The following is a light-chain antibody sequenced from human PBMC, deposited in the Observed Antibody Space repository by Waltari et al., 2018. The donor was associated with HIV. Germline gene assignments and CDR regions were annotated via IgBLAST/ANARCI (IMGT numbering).Light chain of an antibody. CDR2: RNSGGSH. CDR3: QTWGTGMV. J-gene: IGLJ2*01. Sequence: QLVLTQSPSASASLGASVKLTCTLSSGHSSYAIAWHQQHAEKGPRYLRKRNSGGSHSKGDWIPERCAGSSAGAGRYLTIASLQSDDESDYYCQTWGTGMVFGGGTKLTVL. V-gene: IGLV4-69*01. CDR1: SGHSSYA.